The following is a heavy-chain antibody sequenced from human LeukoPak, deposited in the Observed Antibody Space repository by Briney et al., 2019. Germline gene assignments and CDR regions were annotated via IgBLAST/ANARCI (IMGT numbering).Heavy chain of an antibody. CDR3: ARGVGLRGVIIDYFDY. V-gene: IGHV1-2*02. J-gene: IGHJ4*02. Sequence: ALVKVSCKASGYTFTGYNLHWVRQAPGQGLEWMGWINPNSGGTNYAQKFQGRVTMTRDTSINTAYMELSRLRSDDTAVYYCARGVGLRGVIIDYFDYWGQGRLVTVSS. CDR1: GYTFTGYN. CDR2: INPNSGGT. D-gene: IGHD3-10*01.